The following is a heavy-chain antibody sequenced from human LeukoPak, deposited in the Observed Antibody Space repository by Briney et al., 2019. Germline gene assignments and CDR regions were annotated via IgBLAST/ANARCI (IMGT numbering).Heavy chain of an antibody. V-gene: IGHV1-8*01. Sequence: ASVKVSCKASGYTFTSYDIYWVRQAAGQGLEWLGWMNPNSGNTGYTQKFQGRVTMTRNTSISTAYMGLSSLRSEDTALYYCARGHEWAPNSSPGYWGQGTLVTVSS. CDR3: ARGHEWAPNSSPGY. CDR1: GYTFTSYD. J-gene: IGHJ4*02. D-gene: IGHD6-19*01. CDR2: MNPNSGNT.